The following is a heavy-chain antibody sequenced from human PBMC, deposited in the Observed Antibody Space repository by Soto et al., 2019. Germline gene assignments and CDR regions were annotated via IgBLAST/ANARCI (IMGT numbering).Heavy chain of an antibody. D-gene: IGHD3-16*01. CDR1: GGSISSYY. CDR2: IYYSGST. CDR3: ARLLGPFGSDIDY. Sequence: SETLSLTCTVSGGSISSYYWSWIRQPPGKGLEWIGYIYYSGSTNYNPSLKSRVTISVDTSKNQFSLKLSSVTAADTAVYYCARLLGPFGSDIDYWGQGTLVTVSS. J-gene: IGHJ4*02. V-gene: IGHV4-59*08.